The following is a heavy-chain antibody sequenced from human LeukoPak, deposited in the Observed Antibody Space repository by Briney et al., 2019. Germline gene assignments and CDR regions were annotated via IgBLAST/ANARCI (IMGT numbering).Heavy chain of an antibody. V-gene: IGHV1-18*01. D-gene: IGHD2-15*01. J-gene: IGHJ4*02. CDR1: GYTFTSYG. Sequence: GVSVKVSCKASGYTFTSYGISWVRQAPGQGLEWMGWISAYNGNTNYAQKLQGRVTMTTDTSTSTAYMELSSLRAEDSAVYYCARGLHRRCSGGICYQPFDYWGQGTLVTVSS. CDR3: ARGLHRRCSGGICYQPFDY. CDR2: ISAYNGNT.